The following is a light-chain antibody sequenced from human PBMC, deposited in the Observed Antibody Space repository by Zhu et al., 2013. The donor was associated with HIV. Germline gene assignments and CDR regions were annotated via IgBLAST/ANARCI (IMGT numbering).Light chain of an antibody. V-gene: IGLV1-47*01. CDR1: ISNIGSNY. CDR2: RDN. CDR3: AAWDDSVSGVL. Sequence: QSVVNQSPSVSGTPGQSVTISCSGSISNIGSNYVYWYQQLPGTTPKLLIYRDNQWPSGVPDRFSGSKSGTSASLSISGLRSEDEGDYYCAAWDDSVSGVLFGGGTKVTVL. J-gene: IGLJ3*02.